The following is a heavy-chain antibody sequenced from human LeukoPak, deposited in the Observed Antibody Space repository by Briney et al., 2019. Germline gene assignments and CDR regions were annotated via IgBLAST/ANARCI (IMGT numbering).Heavy chain of an antibody. Sequence: PSETLSLTCAVYGGSFSGYYWSWIRQPPGKGLEWIGEINHSGSTNYNPSLKSRVTISVDTSKNQFSLKLSSVTAADTAVYYCARWGIVVVTPSGGFDPWGQGTLVTLSS. V-gene: IGHV4-34*01. CDR1: GGSFSGYY. D-gene: IGHD3-22*01. J-gene: IGHJ5*02. CDR3: ARWGIVVVTPSGGFDP. CDR2: INHSGST.